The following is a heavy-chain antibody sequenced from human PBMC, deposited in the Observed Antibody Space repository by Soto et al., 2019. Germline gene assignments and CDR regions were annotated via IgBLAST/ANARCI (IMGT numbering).Heavy chain of an antibody. D-gene: IGHD1-26*01. CDR2: IIPILGIA. Sequence: SEDSGVGFSSRTICWAQQAHRQGLEWMGRIIPILGIANYAQKFQGRVTITADKSTSTAYMELSSLRSEDTALYYCARSRPPPDIVGAGPAASEILVQGTIV. V-gene: IGHV1-69*02. CDR1: GVGFSSRT. J-gene: IGHJ3*02. CDR3: ARSRPPPDIVGAGPAASEI.